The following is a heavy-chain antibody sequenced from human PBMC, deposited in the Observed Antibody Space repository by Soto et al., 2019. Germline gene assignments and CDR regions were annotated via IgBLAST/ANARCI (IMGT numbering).Heavy chain of an antibody. D-gene: IGHD4-17*01. CDR2: IRSKAYGGTT. J-gene: IGHJ3*02. V-gene: IGHV3-49*04. CDR3: TRPPNYGESFDAFDI. CDR1: GFTFGDYA. Sequence: GGSLRLSCTASGFTFGDYAMSWVRQAPGKGLEWVGFIRSKAYGGTTEYAASVKGRFTISRDDSKSIAYLQMNSLKTEDTAVYYCTRPPNYGESFDAFDIWGQGTMVTVSS.